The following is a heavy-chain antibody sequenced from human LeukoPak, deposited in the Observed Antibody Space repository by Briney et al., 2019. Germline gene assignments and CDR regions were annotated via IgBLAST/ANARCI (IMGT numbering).Heavy chain of an antibody. D-gene: IGHD3-10*01. CDR2: ISAYNGNT. Sequence: ASVKVSCKASGYTFTSYGISWVRQAPGQGLEWMGWISAYNGNTNYAQKLQGRVTMTTDTSTSTAYMELRSLRSDDTAVYYCARDQFRYYYGSGSYYNGDFDYWGQGTLVTVSS. V-gene: IGHV1-18*01. J-gene: IGHJ4*02. CDR3: ARDQFRYYYGSGSYYNGDFDY. CDR1: GYTFTSYG.